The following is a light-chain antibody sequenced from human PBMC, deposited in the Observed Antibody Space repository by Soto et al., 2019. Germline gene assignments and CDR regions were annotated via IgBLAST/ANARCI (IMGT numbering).Light chain of an antibody. J-gene: IGLJ3*02. CDR3: SSYSTSSPWV. V-gene: IGLV2-14*01. CDR1: SSDVGGYNY. Sequence: ALTQPASVSGSPGQSITISCTGTSSDVGGYNYVSWYQQHPGKAPKLMIYEVSNRPSGVSNRFSGSKSGNTASLTISGLQAEDEADYYCSSYSTSSPWVFGGGTKVTVL. CDR2: EVS.